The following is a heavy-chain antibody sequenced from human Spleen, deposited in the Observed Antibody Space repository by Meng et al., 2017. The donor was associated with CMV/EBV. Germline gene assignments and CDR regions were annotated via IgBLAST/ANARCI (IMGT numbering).Heavy chain of an antibody. V-gene: IGHV3-20*04. Sequence: GESLKISCAASGFRFDDHGMSWVRQAPGKGLEWVSGINWNGGSTGYADSVQGRFTISRDNAKNSLYLQMNSLRAEDTAVYYCAKVVLSGSYDYYGMDVWGQGTTVTVSS. CDR1: GFRFDDHG. D-gene: IGHD1-26*01. CDR2: INWNGGST. J-gene: IGHJ6*02. CDR3: AKVVLSGSYDYYGMDV.